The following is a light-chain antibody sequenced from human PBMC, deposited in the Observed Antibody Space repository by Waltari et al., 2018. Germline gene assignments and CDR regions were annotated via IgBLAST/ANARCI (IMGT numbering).Light chain of an antibody. J-gene: IGKJ1*01. CDR2: GAS. V-gene: IGKV3-15*01. CDR3: QQFNNWPDT. CDR1: QSVSSN. Sequence: EIVMTQSPATLSVSPGERATLSCRASQSVSSNLAWYRQKPGQAPRLLIYGASTRATGIPTRFSGSGSGTEFTLTISSMQSEDFAVYYCQQFNNWPDTCGQGTKVEIK.